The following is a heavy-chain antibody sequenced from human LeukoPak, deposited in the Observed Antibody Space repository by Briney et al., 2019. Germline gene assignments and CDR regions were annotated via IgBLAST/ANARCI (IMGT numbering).Heavy chain of an antibody. CDR1: GGSISSYY. CDR2: IYTSGST. V-gene: IGHV4-4*07. D-gene: IGHD6-6*01. Sequence: SETLSLTXTVSGGSISSYYWSWIRQPAGKGLEWIGRIYTSGSTNYNPSLKSRVTMSVDTSKNQFSLKLSSVTAADTAVYYCAREYSSSSGGYCFDYWGQGTLVTVSS. J-gene: IGHJ4*02. CDR3: AREYSSSSGGYCFDY.